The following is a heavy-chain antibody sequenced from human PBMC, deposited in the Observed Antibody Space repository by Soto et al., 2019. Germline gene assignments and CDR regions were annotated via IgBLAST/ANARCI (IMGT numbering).Heavy chain of an antibody. D-gene: IGHD1-26*01. CDR3: ASLLFSGSYYFDY. CDR2: IYYSGST. CDR1: GGSISSSSYY. J-gene: IGHJ4*02. Sequence: QLQLQESGPGLVKPSETLSLTCTVSGGSISSSSYYWGWIRQPPGKGREWIGSIYYSGSTYYNPSLKSRVXXSXDXXKNQFSLKLSSVAAADTAVYYCASLLFSGSYYFDYWGQGTLVTVSS. V-gene: IGHV4-39*01.